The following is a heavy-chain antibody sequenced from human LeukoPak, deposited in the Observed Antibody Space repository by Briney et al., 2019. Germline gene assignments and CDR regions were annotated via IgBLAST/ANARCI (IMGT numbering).Heavy chain of an antibody. CDR3: ATNMGGSYYVDY. Sequence: ASVQDSCKASGYTFTSYDINWVRQATGQGLEWMGWMNPNSGNTGYAQKFQGRVTMTRNTSISTAYMELSSLRSEDTAVYYCATNMGGSYYVDYWGQGTLVTVSS. CDR2: MNPNSGNT. J-gene: IGHJ4*02. V-gene: IGHV1-8*01. D-gene: IGHD1-26*01. CDR1: GYTFTSYD.